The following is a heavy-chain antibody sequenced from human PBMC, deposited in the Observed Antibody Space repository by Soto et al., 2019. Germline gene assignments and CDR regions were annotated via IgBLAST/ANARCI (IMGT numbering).Heavy chain of an antibody. J-gene: IGHJ4*02. V-gene: IGHV1-18*01. Sequence: ASVKVSCKASGYTFTIYGIIWVRQAPGQGLEWMGWISPFNGNTNYAQKFQGRLTMTTDTSTTTAYMELRSLRSDDTAVYYCARDLVSGHSYGAFDYWGQGTLGTVSS. D-gene: IGHD5-18*01. CDR3: ARDLVSGHSYGAFDY. CDR1: GYTFTIYG. CDR2: ISPFNGNT.